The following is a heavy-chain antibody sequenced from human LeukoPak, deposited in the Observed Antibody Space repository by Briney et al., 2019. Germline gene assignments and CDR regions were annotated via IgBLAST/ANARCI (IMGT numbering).Heavy chain of an antibody. CDR1: GFTFSSYA. CDR2: ISGSGGST. CDR3: AKGGSSGWYKSPYFDY. J-gene: IGHJ4*02. D-gene: IGHD6-19*01. Sequence: GGSLRLSCAASGFTFSSYAMSWVRQAPGKGLEWVSAISGSGGSTYYADSVKGRFTISRDNSKNTLYLQMNSLRAEDTAVYYCAKGGSSGWYKSPYFDYWGQGTLVTVSS. V-gene: IGHV3-23*01.